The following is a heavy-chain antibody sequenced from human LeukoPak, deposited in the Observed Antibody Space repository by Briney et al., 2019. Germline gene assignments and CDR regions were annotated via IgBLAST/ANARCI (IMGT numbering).Heavy chain of an antibody. V-gene: IGHV4-30-4*01. D-gene: IGHD3-22*01. J-gene: IGHJ5*02. CDR3: ARPYYYDSRIDP. Sequence: NPSQNLSLTCTVSGGSISSGDYYWSWIRQPPGKGLGWIAYMYYSGSTYYNPSLKSRVTMSADTSKNQLSLKLSSVTAADTAVYYCARPYYYDSRIDPWGQGILVTVSS. CDR2: MYYSGST. CDR1: GGSISSGDYY.